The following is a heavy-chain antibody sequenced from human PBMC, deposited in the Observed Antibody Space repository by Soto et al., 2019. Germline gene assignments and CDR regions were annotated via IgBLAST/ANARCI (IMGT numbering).Heavy chain of an antibody. J-gene: IGHJ4*01. CDR1: AYTFADYG. D-gene: IGHD3-9*01. CDR2: ISGFNGNT. Sequence: ASVKVSCKASAYTFADYGIIWVRQAPGQGLEWMGWISGFNGNTNYAQKFQDRVTMTTDTSTTTAYMELRSLRSDDTAVYFCARARRTGYSHFDYWGQGTMVTVSS. CDR3: ARARRTGYSHFDY. V-gene: IGHV1-18*01.